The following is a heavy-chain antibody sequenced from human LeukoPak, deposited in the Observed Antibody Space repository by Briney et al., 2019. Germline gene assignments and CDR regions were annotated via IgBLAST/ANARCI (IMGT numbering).Heavy chain of an antibody. CDR1: VFSPTSVE. V-gene: IGHV3-48*03. Sequence: RGSLRLSRAFSVFSPTSVEMNWVREAPGGGPGWVSYGNVGSNIWYADSVKGRFTISRDNAKNSLYLQMNSLRVEDTAVYYCARDRYGEHGYAFDGWGKGTMVTVAS. CDR2: GNVGSNI. D-gene: IGHD4-17*01. J-gene: IGHJ3*01. CDR3: ARDRYGEHGYAFDG.